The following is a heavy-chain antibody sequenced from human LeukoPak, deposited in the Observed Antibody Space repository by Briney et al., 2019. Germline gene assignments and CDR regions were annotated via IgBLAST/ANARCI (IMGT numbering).Heavy chain of an antibody. CDR3: ARDARAAARLVGFADY. Sequence: GESLEVSCKASGYTFTSYGISWVRQAPGQGLEWMGWITAYNGNTNYAQKLQGRVTMTTDTRTSTPYIELRSLRSDDTAVYYCARDARAAARLVGFADYWGQGTLVTVSS. V-gene: IGHV1-18*01. CDR1: GYTFTSYG. D-gene: IGHD6-6*01. J-gene: IGHJ4*02. CDR2: ITAYNGNT.